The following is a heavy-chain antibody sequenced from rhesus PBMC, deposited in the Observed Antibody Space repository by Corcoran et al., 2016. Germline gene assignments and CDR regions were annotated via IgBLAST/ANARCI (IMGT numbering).Heavy chain of an antibody. D-gene: IGHD3-40*01. V-gene: IGHV4-169*01. Sequence: QLQLQESGPGLVKPSETLSVTCAVSGGSISSSYWSWIRQAPGKGLGGIGYIYGSGRSTNYNPSRKSRVTLSVDTSKNQLSRKLSSMTAADTAVYYCARALKPRTYYFDYWGQGVLVTVSS. CDR3: ARALKPRTYYFDY. J-gene: IGHJ4*01. CDR2: IYGSGRST. CDR1: GGSISSSY.